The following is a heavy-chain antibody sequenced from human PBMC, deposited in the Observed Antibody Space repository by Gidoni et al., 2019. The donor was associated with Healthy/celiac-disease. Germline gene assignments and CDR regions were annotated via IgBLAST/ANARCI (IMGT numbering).Heavy chain of an antibody. CDR2: ISGSGGST. V-gene: IGHV3-23*01. CDR1: GFPLSSDA. CDR3: AKAAPHCEWELRWLDY. D-gene: IGHD1-26*01. Sequence: EVQLLESGGGWVQPGGSLRLSGAASGFPLSSDAMSWVRQAPGKGLEWVSAISGSGGSTYSADSVNGRFTISSDNSKNTLYLHMNSLSAEDTAVSYCAKAAPHCEWELRWLDYWGQGTLVTVSS. J-gene: IGHJ4*02.